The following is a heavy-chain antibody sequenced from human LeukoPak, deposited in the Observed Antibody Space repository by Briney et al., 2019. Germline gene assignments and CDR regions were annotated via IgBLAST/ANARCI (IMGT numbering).Heavy chain of an antibody. CDR3: ARGVLSRWSLSQWFDP. J-gene: IGHJ5*02. CDR2: INPSGGST. CDR1: GYTFTSYY. Sequence: GASVKVSCKASGYTFTSYYIHWVRQAPGQGLEWMGIINPSGGSTSYAQKFQGRVTMTRDTSTSTVYMELRSLRSDDTAMYYCARGVLSRWSLSQWFDPWGQGTLVTVSS. V-gene: IGHV1-46*01. D-gene: IGHD2-8*01.